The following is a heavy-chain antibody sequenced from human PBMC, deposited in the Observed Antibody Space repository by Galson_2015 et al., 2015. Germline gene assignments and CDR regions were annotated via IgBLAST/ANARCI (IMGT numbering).Heavy chain of an antibody. CDR3: ARRGGSSDFWSWSGEAGGRYFDS. V-gene: IGHV5-51*01. CDR1: GYSFTSYW. D-gene: IGHD3-3*01. Sequence: QSGAEVKKPGESLKISCKGPGYSFTSYWIGWVRQMPGKGLEWMGIIYPGDSDTRYSPSFQGQVTISADKSISTAYLQWSSLKASDTAMYYCARRGGSSDFWSWSGEAGGRYFDSWGQGILVTVSS. J-gene: IGHJ4*02. CDR2: IYPGDSDT.